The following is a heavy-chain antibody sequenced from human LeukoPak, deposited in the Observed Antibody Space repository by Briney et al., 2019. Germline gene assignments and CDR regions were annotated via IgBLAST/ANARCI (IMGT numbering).Heavy chain of an antibody. CDR3: AKGGSTSPNAINDY. J-gene: IGHJ4*02. CDR2: ISAGSST. V-gene: IGHV3-23*01. Sequence: GGSLRLSCAASGFTFSSYAMSWVRQAPGKGLEWVSAISAGSSTYYADSVKGRFTISRDNSKNTLYLQMNSLRAEDTAVYYCAKGGSTSPNAINDYWGQGTLVTVSS. CDR1: GFTFSSYA. D-gene: IGHD2-2*01.